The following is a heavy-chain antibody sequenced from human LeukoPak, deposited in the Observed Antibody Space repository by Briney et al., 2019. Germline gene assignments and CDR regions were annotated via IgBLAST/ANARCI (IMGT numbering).Heavy chain of an antibody. D-gene: IGHD1-14*01. J-gene: IGHJ4*02. CDR2: IYYSGST. CDR3: AKNISRMHPPDY. V-gene: IGHV4-59*01. Sequence: TTSETLSLTCTVSGGSISSYPWSWIRQPPGKGLEGIGYIYYSGSTNYNPSLKSRVNISIDTSKNQFSLKLSYVTAADTAVYYCAKNISRMHPPDYWGQGTLVTVSS. CDR1: GGSISSYP.